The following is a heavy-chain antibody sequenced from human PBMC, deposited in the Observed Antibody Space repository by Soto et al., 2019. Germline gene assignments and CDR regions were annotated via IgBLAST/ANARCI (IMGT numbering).Heavy chain of an antibody. CDR1: GFTFSSFA. CDR3: AKDSSGYPGGYFDY. J-gene: IGHJ4*02. D-gene: IGHD3-22*01. V-gene: IGHV3-23*01. Sequence: GGSLRLSCAASGFTFSSFAMSWVRQAPGKGLEWVSAISGSGGSTYYADSVKGRFTISRDNSKNTLYLQMNSLRAEDTAVYYCAKDSSGYPGGYFDYWGQGTLVTVSS. CDR2: ISGSGGST.